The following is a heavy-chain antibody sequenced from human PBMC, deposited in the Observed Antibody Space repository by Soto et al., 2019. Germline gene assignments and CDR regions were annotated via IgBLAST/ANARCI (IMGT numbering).Heavy chain of an antibody. CDR1: AYTFSSYG. J-gene: IGHJ6*02. V-gene: IGHV1-18*01. CDR2: ISPYNGNS. CDR3: ARIADCSPTSCSFPSRCHGRGYYYYYGLDV. D-gene: IGHD2-2*01. Sequence: QVQLVQSGAEVKKPGASVKVSCKASAYTFSSYGISWVRQAPGQGLEWVGWISPYNGNSNYAQKYQGRVTMTTDTTTSTAYMELSSLRSDGTAVYYCARIADCSPTSCSFPSRCHGRGYYYYYGLDVWGQGTTVIVSS.